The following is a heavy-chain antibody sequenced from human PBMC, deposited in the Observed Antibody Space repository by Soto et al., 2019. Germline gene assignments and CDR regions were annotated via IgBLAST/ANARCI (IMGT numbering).Heavy chain of an antibody. J-gene: IGHJ6*02. CDR3: ARLDYYDSSGFLEDYYYGMDV. Sequence: PGESLKISCKGPGYSFTSYWIGWVRQMPGKGLEWMGIIYPGDSDTRYSPSFQGQVTISADKSISTAYLQWSSLKASDTAMYYCARLDYYDSSGFLEDYYYGMDVWGQGTTVTVSS. D-gene: IGHD3-22*01. CDR1: GYSFTSYW. V-gene: IGHV5-51*01. CDR2: IYPGDSDT.